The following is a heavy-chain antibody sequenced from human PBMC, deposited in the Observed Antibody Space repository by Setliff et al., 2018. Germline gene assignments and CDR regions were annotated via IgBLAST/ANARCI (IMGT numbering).Heavy chain of an antibody. V-gene: IGHV7-4-1*02. J-gene: IGHJ4*01. CDR3: ARADHLVTTTFDY. CDR2: INTKTGDP. Sequence: ASVKVSCKASGYSLSNYVMNWVRQAPGQGLEWMGWINTKTGDPTYAQGYTGRFAFSLATSDSATYLDISNLKAEDTATYYCARADHLVTTTFDYWGQGTLVTVS. D-gene: IGHD4-17*01. CDR1: GYSLSNYV.